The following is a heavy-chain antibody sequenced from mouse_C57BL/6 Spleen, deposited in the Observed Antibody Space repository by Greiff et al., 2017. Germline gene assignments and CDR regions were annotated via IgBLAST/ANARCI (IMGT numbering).Heavy chain of an antibody. D-gene: IGHD2-2*01. Sequence: EVQGVESGPELVKPGASVKIPCKASGYTFTDYNMDWVKQSHGKSLEWIGDINPNNGGTIYNQKFKGKATLTVDKSSSTAYMELRSLTSEDTAVYYCARDAYGYDVGAMDYWGQGTSVTVSS. J-gene: IGHJ4*01. CDR1: GYTFTDYN. CDR2: INPNNGGT. CDR3: ARDAYGYDVGAMDY. V-gene: IGHV1-18*01.